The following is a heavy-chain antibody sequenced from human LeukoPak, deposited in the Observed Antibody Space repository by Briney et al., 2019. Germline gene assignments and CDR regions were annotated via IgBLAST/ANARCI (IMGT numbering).Heavy chain of an antibody. V-gene: IGHV1-24*01. CDR1: VYTRTELS. D-gene: IGHD4-17*01. J-gene: IGHJ5*02. Sequence: ASVKVSCKVSVYTRTELSMHWVRQAPGKGLEWMGGFDPEDGETIYAQKFQGRVTMTEDTSTDTAYMDMSSLRSEDTAVYYCATFVKFPLHYGDYVPNWFDPWGQGTLVTVSS. CDR3: ATFVKFPLHYGDYVPNWFDP. CDR2: FDPEDGET.